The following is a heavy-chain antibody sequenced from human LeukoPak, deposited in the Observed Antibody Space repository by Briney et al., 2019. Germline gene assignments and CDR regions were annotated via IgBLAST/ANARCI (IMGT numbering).Heavy chain of an antibody. Sequence: ASVKVSCKASGGTFSSYAISWVRQAPGQGLEWMGGIIPIFGTANYAQKFQGRVTITADKSTSTAYMELSSLRSEDTAVYYCARDRAVAGASDLYYYYMDVWGKGTTVTVSS. CDR2: IIPIFGTA. J-gene: IGHJ6*03. CDR3: ARDRAVAGASDLYYYYMDV. V-gene: IGHV1-69*06. D-gene: IGHD6-19*01. CDR1: GGTFSSYA.